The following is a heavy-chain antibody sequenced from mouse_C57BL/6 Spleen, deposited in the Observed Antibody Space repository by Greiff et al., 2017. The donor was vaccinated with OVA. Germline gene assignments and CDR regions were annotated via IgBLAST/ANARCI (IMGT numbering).Heavy chain of an antibody. V-gene: IGHV1-39*01. CDR1: GYSFTDYN. CDR3: ARTYGSRHYYAMDY. Sequence: EVQLQQSGPELVKPGASVKISCKASGYSFTDYNMNWVKQSNGKSLEWIGVITPNYGTTSYNQKFKGKATLTVDQSSITAYMQLNSLTSEDSAVYYVARTYGSRHYYAMDYWGQGTSVTVSS. J-gene: IGHJ4*01. CDR2: ITPNYGTT. D-gene: IGHD1-1*01.